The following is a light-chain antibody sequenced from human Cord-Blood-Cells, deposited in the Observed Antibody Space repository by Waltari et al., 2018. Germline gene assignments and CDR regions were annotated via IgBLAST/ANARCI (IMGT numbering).Light chain of an antibody. V-gene: IGKV3-11*01. CDR2: DAS. CDR1: QSVSSD. J-gene: IGKJ5*01. CDR3: QQRSNWPIT. Sequence: EIVLTQSPATLSLSPGERATLPCRASQSVSSDLAWYQQKPGQAPRLRIYDASNRATGIPARFSGSGSGTDFTLTISSLEPEDFAVYYCQQRSNWPITFGQGTRLEIK.